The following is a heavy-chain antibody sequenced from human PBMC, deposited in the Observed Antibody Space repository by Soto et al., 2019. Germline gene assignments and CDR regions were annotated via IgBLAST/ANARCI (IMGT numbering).Heavy chain of an antibody. V-gene: IGHV4-34*01. Sequence: SETPSLTCAVYGGSFSGYYWSWIRQPPGKGLEWIGEINHSGSTNYNPPLKSRVTISVDTSKNQFSLKLSSVTAADTAVYYCARLSDRTSDAFDIWGEGTMVTVSS. D-gene: IGHD2-2*01. CDR3: ARLSDRTSDAFDI. J-gene: IGHJ3*02. CDR2: INHSGST. CDR1: GGSFSGYY.